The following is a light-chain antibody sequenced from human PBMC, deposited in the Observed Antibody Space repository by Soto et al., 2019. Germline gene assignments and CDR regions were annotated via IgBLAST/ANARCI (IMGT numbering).Light chain of an antibody. Sequence: EIVVTQSPATLSVSPGERVTLSCRASQSVSSSLAWYQQRPGQAPRLLIYDTSTRAAGVPARFSGSGSGTEFTLTISSLQSEDFAVYYCQQYNNWPRTFGQGTKVDIK. CDR2: DTS. J-gene: IGKJ1*01. CDR3: QQYNNWPRT. CDR1: QSVSSS. V-gene: IGKV3-15*01.